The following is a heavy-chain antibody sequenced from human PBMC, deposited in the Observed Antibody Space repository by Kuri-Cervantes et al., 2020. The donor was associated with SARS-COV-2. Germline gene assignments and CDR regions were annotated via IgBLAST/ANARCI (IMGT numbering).Heavy chain of an antibody. V-gene: IGHV3-72*01. CDR2: TRNKANSYTT. CDR3: ARDEAGTGSFAYFDL. D-gene: IGHD6-19*01. CDR1: GFTFSDHY. J-gene: IGHJ2*01. Sequence: GGSLRLSCAASGFTFSDHYMDWVRQAPGKGLEWVGRTRNKANSYTTEYAASVKGRFTISRDDSKNSLYLQMNSLKTEDTAVYYCARDEAGTGSFAYFDLWGRGTLVTVSS.